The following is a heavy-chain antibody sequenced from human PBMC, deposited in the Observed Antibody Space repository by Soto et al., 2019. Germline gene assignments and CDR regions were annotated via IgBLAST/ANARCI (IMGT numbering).Heavy chain of an antibody. CDR2: INSDGSTT. J-gene: IGHJ4*02. Sequence: EVQLVESGGGLVQPGGSLRLSCAASGFTFSNYWMHWVRQTPGKGLVWVSRINSDGSTTTYADSVKGRFTISRDNAKNTLHLQMNSLRAEDTAVYYCARTSAGYLFNYWGQGTLVTVSS. CDR1: GFTFSNYW. D-gene: IGHD5-12*01. V-gene: IGHV3-74*01. CDR3: ARTSAGYLFNY.